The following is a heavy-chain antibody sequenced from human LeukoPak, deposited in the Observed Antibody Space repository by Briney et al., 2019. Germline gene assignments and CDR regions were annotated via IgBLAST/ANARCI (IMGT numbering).Heavy chain of an antibody. CDR1: GDPISSSH. V-gene: IGHV4-59*01. Sequence: SETLSLTCTFSGDPISSSHWSWIRQPPGKGLEWVGYTNYNGGTNCNPSLKSRVTISIDSSKNQFSLQLRSVTAADTAVYFCARGSRYFDWLFSAFDYWGQGTLVTVSS. CDR3: ARGSRYFDWLFSAFDY. CDR2: TNYNGGT. D-gene: IGHD3-9*01. J-gene: IGHJ4*02.